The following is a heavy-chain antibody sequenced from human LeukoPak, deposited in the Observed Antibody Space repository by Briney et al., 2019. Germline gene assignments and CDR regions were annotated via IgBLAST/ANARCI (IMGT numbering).Heavy chain of an antibody. CDR2: ISSSSSTI. Sequence: AGSLRVSCAASGFTFSGYSMNWVRQAPGKGVEWVSYISSSSSTIYYADSVKGRFTISRDTAKNSLSLQMNCLRAEDTAVYYCARDTAAAAGATGWGQGTLVTVSS. V-gene: IGHV3-48*01. D-gene: IGHD6-13*01. J-gene: IGHJ4*02. CDR3: ARDTAAAAGATG. CDR1: GFTFSGYS.